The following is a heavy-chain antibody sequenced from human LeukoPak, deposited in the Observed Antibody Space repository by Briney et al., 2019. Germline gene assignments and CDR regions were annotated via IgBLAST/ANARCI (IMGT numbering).Heavy chain of an antibody. V-gene: IGHV3-7*01. Sequence: PGGSLRLSCAASGFTFSSYWMSWVRQAPGKGLEWVANIKQDGSEKYYVDSVKGRFTISRDNAKNSLYLQMNSLRAEDTAVYYCARGYLYYDFWSGYYWRDYFDYWGQGTLVTVSS. CDR3: ARGYLYYDFWSGYYWRDYFDY. CDR2: IKQDGSEK. D-gene: IGHD3-3*01. CDR1: GFTFSSYW. J-gene: IGHJ4*02.